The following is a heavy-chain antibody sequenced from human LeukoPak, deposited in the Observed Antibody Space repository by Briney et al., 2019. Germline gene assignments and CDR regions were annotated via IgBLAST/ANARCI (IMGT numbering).Heavy chain of an antibody. D-gene: IGHD6-19*01. V-gene: IGHV1-46*01. CDR2: INSSGGTT. CDR1: GYTFTGYY. Sequence: ASVKVSCKASGYTFTGYYMHWVRQAPGQGLEWMGIINSSGGTTSYAQKFQGRVTMARDTSTSTVYMELSSLRSEDTAVYYCARGGWYYFDYWGQGTLVTVSS. CDR3: ARGGWYYFDY. J-gene: IGHJ4*02.